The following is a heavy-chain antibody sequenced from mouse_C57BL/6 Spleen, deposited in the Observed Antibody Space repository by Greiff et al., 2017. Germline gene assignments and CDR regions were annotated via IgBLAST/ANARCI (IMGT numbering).Heavy chain of an antibody. CDR2: ISSGSSTI. CDR3: ARGYGNYEEFAY. Sequence: EVKLVESGGGLVKPGGSLKLSCAASGFTFSDYGMHWVRQAPEKGLEWVAYISSGSSTIYYADTVKGRFTISRDNAKNTLFLQMTSLRSEDTAMYYCARGYGNYEEFAYWGQGTLVTVSA. V-gene: IGHV5-17*01. J-gene: IGHJ3*01. D-gene: IGHD2-1*01. CDR1: GFTFSDYG.